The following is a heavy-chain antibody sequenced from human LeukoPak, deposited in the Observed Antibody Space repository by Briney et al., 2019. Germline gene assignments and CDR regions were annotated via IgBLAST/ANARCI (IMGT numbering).Heavy chain of an antibody. CDR3: ARVRDGRPPDC. Sequence: VASVKVSCKASGYTFTSYGISWVRQAPGQGLEWMGWISAYNGNTNYAQKLQGRVTMTADTSTSTAYMELRSLRSDDTAVYYCARVRDGRPPDCWGQGTLVTVSS. D-gene: IGHD5-24*01. CDR2: ISAYNGNT. V-gene: IGHV1-18*04. J-gene: IGHJ4*02. CDR1: GYTFTSYG.